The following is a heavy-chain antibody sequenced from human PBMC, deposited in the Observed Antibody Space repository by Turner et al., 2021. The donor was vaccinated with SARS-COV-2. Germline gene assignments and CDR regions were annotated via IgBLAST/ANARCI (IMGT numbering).Heavy chain of an antibody. J-gene: IGHJ6*02. D-gene: IGHD3-22*01. CDR3: ATAPANYYDSSGSKGFYYYYYGMDV. CDR1: GYTLIELS. Sequence: QVQLVQSWAEVKQPGASVNVTCKVSGYTLIELSMPWVRQAPGKGLEWMGGFDHEDGETIYAQKFQGRVTMTEDTSTDTAYMELSSLRSEDTAVYYGATAPANYYDSSGSKGFYYYYYGMDVWGQGTTVTVSS. CDR2: FDHEDGET. V-gene: IGHV1-24*01.